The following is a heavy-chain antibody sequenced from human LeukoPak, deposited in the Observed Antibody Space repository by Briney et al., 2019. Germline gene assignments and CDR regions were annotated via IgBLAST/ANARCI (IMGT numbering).Heavy chain of an antibody. V-gene: IGHV3-30*03. J-gene: IGHJ4*02. CDR2: ISYDGTKE. CDR1: GFTFSTYT. D-gene: IGHD4-17*01. Sequence: PGGSLRLSCAASGFTFSTYTMNWVRQAPGKGLEGVAVISYDGTKEYHADSVKGRFTISRDNSKGTLYLQMNSLRDVDTAVYYCAAFDYGDYGRDYWGQGTLVTVSS. CDR3: AAFDYGDYGRDY.